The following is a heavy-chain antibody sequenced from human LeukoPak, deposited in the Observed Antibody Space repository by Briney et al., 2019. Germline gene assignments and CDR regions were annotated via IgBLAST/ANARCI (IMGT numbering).Heavy chain of an antibody. J-gene: IGHJ4*02. V-gene: IGHV1-2*02. CDR1: GYSLNAYC. Sequence: ASVKVSCKASGYSLNAYCMHWVRQAPGQGLEWMGWINPSSGGTKYAQKFQGRVTMARDTSISTTYMELSRLTSDDTAVYHCARGLGLDYWGQGTLVTVSS. CDR3: ARGLGLDY. D-gene: IGHD4-11*01. CDR2: INPSSGGT.